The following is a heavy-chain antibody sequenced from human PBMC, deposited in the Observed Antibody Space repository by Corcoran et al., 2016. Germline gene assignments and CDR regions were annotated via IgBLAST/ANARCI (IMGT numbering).Heavy chain of an antibody. Sequence: QVQLVESGGGVVQPGRSLRLSCAASGFTFSSYGMHWVRQAPGKGLEWVAVISYDGSNKYYADSVKGRFTISRDNSKNTLYRQMNSLRAEDTAVYYCAKDLPYSMYGMDVWGQGTTVTVSS. V-gene: IGHV3-30*18. CDR3: AKDLPYSMYGMDV. CDR2: ISYDGSNK. J-gene: IGHJ6*02. D-gene: IGHD6-13*01. CDR1: GFTFSSYG.